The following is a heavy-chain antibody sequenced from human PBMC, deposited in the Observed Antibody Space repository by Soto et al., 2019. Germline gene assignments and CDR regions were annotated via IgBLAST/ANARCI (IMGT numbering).Heavy chain of an antibody. D-gene: IGHD3-3*01. CDR1: GFTFSNAW. V-gene: IGHV3-15*07. J-gene: IGHJ6*02. Sequence: GGSLRLSCAASGFTFSNAWMNWVRQAPGKGLEWVGRIKSKTDGGTTDYAAPVKGRFTISRDDSKNTLYLQMNSLKTEDTAVYYCTTAARDFWSGYSYYYYYGMDVWGQGTTVTVSS. CDR2: IKSKTDGGTT. CDR3: TTAARDFWSGYSYYYYYGMDV.